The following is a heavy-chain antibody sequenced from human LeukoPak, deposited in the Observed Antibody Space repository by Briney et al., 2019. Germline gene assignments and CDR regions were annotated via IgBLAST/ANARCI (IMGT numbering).Heavy chain of an antibody. CDR3: ARARYDFWSGYNRMNWFDP. D-gene: IGHD3-3*01. CDR1: GGSFSGYY. J-gene: IGHJ5*02. Sequence: SETLSLTCAVYGGSFSGYYWSWIRQPPGRGLEWIGEINHSGSTNYNPSLKSRVTISVDTSKNQFSLKLSSVTAADTAVYYCARARYDFWSGYNRMNWFDPWGQGTLVTVSS. V-gene: IGHV4-34*01. CDR2: INHSGST.